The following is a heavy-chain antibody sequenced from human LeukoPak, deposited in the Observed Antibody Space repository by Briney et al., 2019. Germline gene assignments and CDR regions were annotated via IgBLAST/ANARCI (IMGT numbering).Heavy chain of an antibody. V-gene: IGHV3-21*01. Sequence: GGSLRLSCAASGFTFSGYSMNWVRQAPGKGLEWVSSISSSSSYIYYADSVKGRFTISRDNAKNSLYLQMNSLRAEDTAVYYCARDKDQLRTLSPIDYWGQGTLVTVSS. CDR2: ISSSSSYI. D-gene: IGHD2-2*01. CDR1: GFTFSGYS. J-gene: IGHJ4*02. CDR3: ARDKDQLRTLSPIDY.